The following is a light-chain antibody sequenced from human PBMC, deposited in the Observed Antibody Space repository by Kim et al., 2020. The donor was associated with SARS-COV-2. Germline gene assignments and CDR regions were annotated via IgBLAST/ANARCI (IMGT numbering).Light chain of an antibody. J-gene: IGLJ1*01. V-gene: IGLV2-18*02. CDR2: DVI. Sequence: QSALTQPPSVSGSPRQSVTIPCTGTSSDFGDYDRVSWYQQSPGTAPKLIIYDVINRPSGVPDRFSGSKSGNTASLTISGLQAEDEADYFCSSFTNEASYVFGTGTKVTVL. CDR1: SSDFGDYDR. CDR3: SSFTNEASYV.